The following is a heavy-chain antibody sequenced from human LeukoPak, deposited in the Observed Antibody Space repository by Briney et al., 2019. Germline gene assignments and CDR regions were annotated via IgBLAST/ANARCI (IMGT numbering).Heavy chain of an antibody. CDR2: IAPGDSYT. CDR1: GYSFTSYW. V-gene: IGHV5-10-1*01. Sequence: PGESLKISCKGSGYSFTSYWISWVRQVPGKGLERMGRIAPGDSYTKYNPSFQGHVTISADKSMSTAYLQWRSLQASDTAIYYCARSRSWYPLYNYYFGMDVWGQGTTVTVSS. CDR3: ARSRSWYPLYNYYFGMDV. J-gene: IGHJ6*02. D-gene: IGHD6-13*01.